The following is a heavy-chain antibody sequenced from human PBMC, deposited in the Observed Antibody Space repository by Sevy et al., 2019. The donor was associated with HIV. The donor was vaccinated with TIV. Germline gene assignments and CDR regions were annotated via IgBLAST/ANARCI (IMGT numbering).Heavy chain of an antibody. CDR2: IRGSGGST. V-gene: IGHV3-23*01. J-gene: IGHJ6*02. Sequence: GGSLRLSCAASGFTFSSYAMSWVRQAPGKGLEWVSAIRGSGGSTYYADSVKGRFTISRDNSKNTLYLQMNSLRAEDTAVYYCAKDGYDYIWGSYPNLNYYYYYYGMDVWGQGTTVTVSS. D-gene: IGHD3-16*02. CDR3: AKDGYDYIWGSYPNLNYYYYYYGMDV. CDR1: GFTFSSYA.